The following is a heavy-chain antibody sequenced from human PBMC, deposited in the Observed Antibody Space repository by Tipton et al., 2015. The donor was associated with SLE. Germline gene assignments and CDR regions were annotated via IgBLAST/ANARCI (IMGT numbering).Heavy chain of an antibody. CDR3: AREDGVGYFDY. CDR2: IYYSGST. D-gene: IGHD1-26*01. CDR1: GGSISRYY. J-gene: IGHJ4*02. V-gene: IGHV4-59*01. Sequence: TLSLTCTVSGGSISRYYWSWIRQPPGKGLEWIGYIYYSGSTNYNPSLKSRVTISVDTSKNQFSLKLSSVTAADTAVYYCAREDGVGYFDYWGQGTLVTVSS.